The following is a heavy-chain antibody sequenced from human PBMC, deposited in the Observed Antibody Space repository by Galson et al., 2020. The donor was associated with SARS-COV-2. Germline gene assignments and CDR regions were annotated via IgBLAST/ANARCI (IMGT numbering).Heavy chain of an antibody. J-gene: IGHJ4*02. D-gene: IGHD2-2*01. CDR1: GYTFTSYY. V-gene: IGHV1-46*01. CDR3: ASDIVVVPAAMGCGY. Sequence: SVKVSCTASGYTFTSYYMHWVRQAPRQGLEWMGIINPSVGSTSYAQKFQGRVTMTRDTSTSTVYMALSSMRSEDTAVYYCASDIVVVPAAMGCGYWGQGTLVTVSS. CDR2: INPSVGST.